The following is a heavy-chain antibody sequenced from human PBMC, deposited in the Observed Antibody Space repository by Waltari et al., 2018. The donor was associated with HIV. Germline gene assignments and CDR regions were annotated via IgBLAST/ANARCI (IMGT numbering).Heavy chain of an antibody. J-gene: IGHJ5*02. Sequence: QVQLVQSGAEVKQPVASVKVSCKASVYTFTGSYMPSVRQAPGQGLEWMGWINPNSGGTNYAQKFQGRVTMTRDTSISTAYMELSWLRSDDTAVYYCARAPPEGLRLGELSLNWFDPWGQGTLVTVSS. CDR1: VYTFTGSY. V-gene: IGHV1-2*02. CDR3: ARAPPEGLRLGELSLNWFDP. D-gene: IGHD3-16*02. CDR2: INPNSGGT.